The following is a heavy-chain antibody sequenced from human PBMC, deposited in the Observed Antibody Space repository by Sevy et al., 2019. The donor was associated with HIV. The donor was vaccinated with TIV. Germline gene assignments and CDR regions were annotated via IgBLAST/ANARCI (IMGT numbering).Heavy chain of an antibody. J-gene: IGHJ4*02. CDR1: GYTFTAYY. D-gene: IGHD2-15*01. CDR2: ISPMNGDT. V-gene: IGHV1-2*06. Sequence: ASVKVSCKASGYTFTAYYIHWVRQAPGQGLEWMGRISPMNGDTNYAQTFQGRVTMTRDTSIGAVYLDLARLRSDDTAMYYCARAYCSGGTCYEGAYWGQGTLVTVSS. CDR3: ARAYCSGGTCYEGAY.